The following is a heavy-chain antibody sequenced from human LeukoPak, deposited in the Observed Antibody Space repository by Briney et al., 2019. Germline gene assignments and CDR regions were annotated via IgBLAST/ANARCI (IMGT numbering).Heavy chain of an antibody. CDR3: ASGTVGNYALDY. J-gene: IGHJ4*02. CDR2: IGTSSN. Sequence: GGSLRLSCAASGLTFSRYNMNWVRQAPGKGLEWVSSIGTSSNIHTDSVKGRFTISRDNAKNSLYLQVDSLRVEDTAVYFCASGTVGNYALDYWGQGTLVTVSS. CDR1: GLTFSRYN. V-gene: IGHV3-21*01. D-gene: IGHD1-7*01.